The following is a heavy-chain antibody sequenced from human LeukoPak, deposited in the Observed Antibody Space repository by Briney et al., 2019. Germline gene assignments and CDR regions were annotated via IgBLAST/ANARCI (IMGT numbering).Heavy chain of an antibody. CDR2: IYYSGST. CDR3: ARGGALLWFGEFSDYYMDV. D-gene: IGHD3-10*01. V-gene: IGHV4-39*07. CDR1: GGSISSSSYY. Sequence: SETLSLTCTVCGGSISSSSYYWGWIRQPPGKGLEWIGSIYYSGSTYYNPSLKSRVTISVDRSKNQFSLKLSSVTAADTAVYYCARGGALLWFGEFSDYYMDVWGKGTTVTVSS. J-gene: IGHJ6*03.